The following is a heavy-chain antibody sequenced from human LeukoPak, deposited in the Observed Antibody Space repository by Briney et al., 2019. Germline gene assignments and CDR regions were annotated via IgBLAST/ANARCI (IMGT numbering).Heavy chain of an antibody. Sequence: SGTLSLTCTVSGGSISSYYWSWIRQPPGKELEWIGYIYYSGSTNYNPSLKSRVTISVDTSKNQFSLKLSSVTAADTAVYYCARTTEAHSWRTRYYDYYMDVWGKGTTVTVSS. J-gene: IGHJ6*03. CDR2: IYYSGST. D-gene: IGHD6-13*01. CDR1: GGSISSYY. CDR3: ARTTEAHSWRTRYYDYYMDV. V-gene: IGHV4-59*01.